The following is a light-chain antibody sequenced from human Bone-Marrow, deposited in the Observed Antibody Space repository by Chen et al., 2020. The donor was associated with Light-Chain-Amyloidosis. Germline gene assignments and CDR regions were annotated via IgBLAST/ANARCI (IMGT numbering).Light chain of an antibody. CDR1: DLPKKY. Sequence: SYELTQPPSVSVSPGQTARITCSGDDLPKKYAYWYQQKPGQAPVVVIHRDTERPSGISERFSGSSSGTTATLTISGVQAEDEADYHCQAADSSGTYEVIFGGGTKLTVL. J-gene: IGLJ2*01. V-gene: IGLV3-25*03. CDR2: RDT. CDR3: QAADSSGTYEVI.